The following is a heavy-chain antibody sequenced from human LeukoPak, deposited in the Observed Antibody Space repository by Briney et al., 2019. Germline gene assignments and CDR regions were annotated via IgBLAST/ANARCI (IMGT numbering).Heavy chain of an antibody. CDR1: GFTFSNFG. V-gene: IGHV3-23*01. CDR3: AKDRVSPGFNWFDP. J-gene: IGHJ5*02. D-gene: IGHD2/OR15-2a*01. CDR2: INGRGDNT. Sequence: PGGSLRLSCAASGFTFSNFGMNRVRQAAGRGLEWVSAINGRGDNTYYADFVKGRFTISRDNSKSTVYLQMNSLRTEDTAVYYCAKDRVSPGFNWFDPWGQGTLVTVSS.